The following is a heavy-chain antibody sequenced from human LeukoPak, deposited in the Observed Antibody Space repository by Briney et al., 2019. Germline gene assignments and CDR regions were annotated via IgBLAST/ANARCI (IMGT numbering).Heavy chain of an antibody. CDR3: AAEGQWSLVRYFNS. V-gene: IGHV1-24*01. CDR1: GNTLTDLS. Sequence: GASVKVSCKVSGNTLTDLSIHWVRQAPEKGLDWMGGFDPEDAEVIYAEKFQDRVTMTEDPSTDTAYLELSSLRSEDTAVYYCAAEGQWSLVRYFNSWGQGTLVTVSS. J-gene: IGHJ4*02. CDR2: FDPEDAEV. D-gene: IGHD2-15*01.